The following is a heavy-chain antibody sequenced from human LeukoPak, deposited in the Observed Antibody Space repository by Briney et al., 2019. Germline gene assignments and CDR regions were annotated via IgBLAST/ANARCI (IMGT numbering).Heavy chain of an antibody. CDR2: INPNSGGT. CDR3: AISITMVRGVITPPFDY. J-gene: IGHJ4*02. Sequence: ASVKVCCKASGYTFTGYYMHWVRQAPGQGLEWMGRINPNSGGTNYAQKFQGRVTMTRDTSISTAYMELSRLRSDDTAVYYCAISITMVRGVITPPFDYWGQGTLVTVSS. CDR1: GYTFTGYY. D-gene: IGHD3-10*01. V-gene: IGHV1-2*06.